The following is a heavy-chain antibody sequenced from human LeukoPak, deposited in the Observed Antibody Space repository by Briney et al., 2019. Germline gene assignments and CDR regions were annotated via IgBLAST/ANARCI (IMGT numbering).Heavy chain of an antibody. D-gene: IGHD6-6*01. CDR3: TTVSRLVPGAFDI. CDR2: IKSKTDDGTT. Sequence: GGSLTLSCAASGFTLSNAWMRWVRQAPGKGLEWVGSIKSKTDDGTTHYASHVKGRFTNSRDDSKNTLYLQMNSLKTEGTGLYYCTTVSRLVPGAFDIWGQGTMVTVSS. CDR1: GFTLSNAW. J-gene: IGHJ3*02. V-gene: IGHV3-15*01.